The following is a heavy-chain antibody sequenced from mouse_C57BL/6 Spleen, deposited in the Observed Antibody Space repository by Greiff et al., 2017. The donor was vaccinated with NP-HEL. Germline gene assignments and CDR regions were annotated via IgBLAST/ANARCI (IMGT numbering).Heavy chain of an antibody. CDR2: TFYSGIT. V-gene: IGHV3-3*01. J-gene: IGHJ1*03. CDR1: GFSINSDCY. CDR3: ARADGNYWYFDV. D-gene: IGHD2-1*01. Sequence: VQLKQSGPSLVRPSQTLSLTCTVTGFSINSDCYWIWIRQFPGNKLEYIGYTFYSGITYYNPSLESRTYITRDTSKNQFSLKLSSVTTEDTATYYCARADGNYWYFDVWGTGTTVTVSS.